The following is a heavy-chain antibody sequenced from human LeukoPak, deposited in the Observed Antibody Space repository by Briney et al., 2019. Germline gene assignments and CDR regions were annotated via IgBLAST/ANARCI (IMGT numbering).Heavy chain of an antibody. D-gene: IGHD6-19*01. Sequence: GGSLRLSCAASGFTFSSFGMHWVRQAPGKGLDWVAFIRFDGSNEHHADSVKGRFTISRDNSKSTLYLQMTNLRGEDTAVYYCANQEQWLTLPLYYYYYGMDVWGQGTTVTVSS. J-gene: IGHJ6*02. CDR3: ANQEQWLTLPLYYYYYGMDV. CDR2: IRFDGSNE. V-gene: IGHV3-30*02. CDR1: GFTFSSFG.